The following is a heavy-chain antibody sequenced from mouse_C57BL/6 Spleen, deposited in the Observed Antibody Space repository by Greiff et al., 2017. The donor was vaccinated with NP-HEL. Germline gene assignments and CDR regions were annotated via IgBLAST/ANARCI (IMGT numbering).Heavy chain of an antibody. J-gene: IGHJ3*01. V-gene: IGHV5-4*01. CDR2: ISDGGSYT. D-gene: IGHD2-4*01. CDR3: ARELERLYDYDVFAY. CDR1: GFTFSSYA. Sequence: EVKLVESGGGLVKPGGSLKLSCAASGFTFSSYAMSWVRQTPEKRLEWVATISDGGSYTYYPDNVKGRFTISRDNAKNNLYLQMSHLKSEDTAMYYWARELERLYDYDVFAYWGQGTLVTVSA.